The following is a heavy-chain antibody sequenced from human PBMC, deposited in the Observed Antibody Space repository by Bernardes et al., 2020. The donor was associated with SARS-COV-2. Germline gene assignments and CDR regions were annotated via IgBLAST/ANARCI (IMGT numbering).Heavy chain of an antibody. Sequence: GGSLRLSCAASGFTFSSYGMHWVRQAPGKGLEWVAVIWYDGSNKYYADSVKGRFTISRDNSKNTLYLQMNSLRAEDTAVYYCARDQEEYYDILTGYPTGYYYYGMDVWGQGTTVTVSS. D-gene: IGHD3-9*01. CDR1: GFTFSSYG. CDR2: IWYDGSNK. V-gene: IGHV3-33*01. J-gene: IGHJ6*02. CDR3: ARDQEEYYDILTGYPTGYYYYGMDV.